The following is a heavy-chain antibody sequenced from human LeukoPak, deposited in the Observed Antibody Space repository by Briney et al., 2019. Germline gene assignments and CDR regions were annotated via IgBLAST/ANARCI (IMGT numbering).Heavy chain of an antibody. D-gene: IGHD3-10*01. Sequence: SVKVSCKASGGTFSSYTISWVRQAPGQGLEWMGWINPNSGGTNYAQKFQGRVTITRDTSASTAYMELSSLRSEDTAVYYCARESSQNFDYWGQGTLVTVSS. CDR2: INPNSGGT. CDR3: ARESSQNFDY. J-gene: IGHJ4*02. V-gene: IGHV1-69*08. CDR1: GGTFSSYT.